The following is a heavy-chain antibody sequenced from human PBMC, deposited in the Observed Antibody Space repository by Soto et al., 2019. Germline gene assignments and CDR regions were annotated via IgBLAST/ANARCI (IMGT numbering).Heavy chain of an antibody. Sequence: PSETLSLTCTVSGGSLSSYYWSWIRQPPGKGLEWIGYIYYSGSTNYNPSLKSRVTISVDTSKNQFSLKLSSVTAADTAVYYCARHRDDILTGYSFDYWGQGTLVTVSS. V-gene: IGHV4-59*08. D-gene: IGHD3-9*01. J-gene: IGHJ4*02. CDR3: ARHRDDILTGYSFDY. CDR2: IYYSGST. CDR1: GGSLSSYY.